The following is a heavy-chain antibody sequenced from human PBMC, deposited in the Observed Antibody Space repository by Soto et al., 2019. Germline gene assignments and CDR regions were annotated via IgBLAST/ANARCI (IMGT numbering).Heavy chain of an antibody. V-gene: IGHV3-7*01. CDR2: IKQDGSEK. D-gene: IGHD2-21*01. CDR3: ARERSCGGDCYLERGAFDI. Sequence: QLGGSLRLSCAASGFTFSSYWMSWVRQAPGKGLEWVANIKQDGSEKYYVDSVKGRFTISRDNAKNSLYLQMNSLRAEDTAVYYCARERSCGGDCYLERGAFDIWGQGTMVTVSS. J-gene: IGHJ3*02. CDR1: GFTFSSYW.